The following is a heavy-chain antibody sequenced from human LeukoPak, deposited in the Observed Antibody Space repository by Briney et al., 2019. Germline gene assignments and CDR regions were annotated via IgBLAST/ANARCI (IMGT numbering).Heavy chain of an antibody. CDR1: GYTFTGYY. CDR3: ASEYCGGDCYSSGLDI. CDR2: INPNSGGT. J-gene: IGHJ3*02. Sequence: ASVKVSCKASGYTFTGYYMHWVRQAPGQGLEWMGWINPNSGGTNYAQKFQGRVTMTRDTSISTAYMELSRLRSDDTAVYYCASEYCGGDCYSSGLDIWGQGTMVTVSS. D-gene: IGHD2-21*02. V-gene: IGHV1-2*02.